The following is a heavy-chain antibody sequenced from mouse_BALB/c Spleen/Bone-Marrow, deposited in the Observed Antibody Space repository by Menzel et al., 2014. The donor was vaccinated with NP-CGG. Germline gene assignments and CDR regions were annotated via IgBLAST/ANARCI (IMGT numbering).Heavy chain of an antibody. Sequence: EAQGVESGGGLVQPGESLKLSCESNEYEFPSHDMSLVRKTPEKRLELVAAITSDGGSTYYPDTMERRFIISRDNSKKTLYLQMSSLRSEDTAFYYGARHGDYYGSSLFAYWGQGTLVTVSA. CDR1: EYEFPSHD. CDR2: ITSDGGST. V-gene: IGHV5-2*01. D-gene: IGHD1-1*01. CDR3: ARHGDYYGSSLFAY. J-gene: IGHJ3*01.